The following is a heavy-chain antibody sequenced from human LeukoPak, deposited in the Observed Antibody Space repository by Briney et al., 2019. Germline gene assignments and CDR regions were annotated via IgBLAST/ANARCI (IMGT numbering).Heavy chain of an antibody. CDR3: ARATYYYGSGSSLPFDY. D-gene: IGHD3-10*01. CDR1: GGTFSSYA. Sequence: ASAKVSCKASGGTFSSYAISWVRQAPGQGLEWMGRIIPILGIANYAQKFQGRVTITADKSTSTAYMELSSLRSEDTAVYYCARATYYYGSGSSLPFDYWGQGTLVTVSS. J-gene: IGHJ4*02. CDR2: IIPILGIA. V-gene: IGHV1-69*04.